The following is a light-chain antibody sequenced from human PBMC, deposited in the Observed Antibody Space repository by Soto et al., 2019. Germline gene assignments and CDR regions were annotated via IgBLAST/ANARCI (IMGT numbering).Light chain of an antibody. CDR2: DTT. J-gene: IGLJ2*01. V-gene: IGLV7-46*01. CDR3: SLSFSGARV. Sequence: QAVVTQEPSLTVSPGGTVTLTCGSNTGAVTSGHYPYWFQQKPGQAPRTLIYDTTNRHSWTPARFSGSLLGGQAALTLSGAQPEDEAEYFCSLSFSGARVFGGGTKVTVL. CDR1: TGAVTSGHY.